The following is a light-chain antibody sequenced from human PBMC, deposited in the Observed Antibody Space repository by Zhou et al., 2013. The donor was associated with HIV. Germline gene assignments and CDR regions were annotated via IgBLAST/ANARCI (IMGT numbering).Light chain of an antibody. CDR3: QQYHNWPPVLT. J-gene: IGKJ4*01. CDR1: QSVSSN. CDR2: GAS. Sequence: EIVMTQSPATLSVSPGDTATLSCRASQSVSSNLAWYQQKPGQAPRLLIYGASTRATGIPARFSGSGSGTEFTLTISSVQSEDFAVYYCQQYHNWPPVLTFGGGTEVEIK. V-gene: IGKV3-15*01.